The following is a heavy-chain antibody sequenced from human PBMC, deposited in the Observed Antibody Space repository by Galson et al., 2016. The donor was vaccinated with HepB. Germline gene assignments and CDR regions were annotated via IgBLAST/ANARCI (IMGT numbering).Heavy chain of an antibody. V-gene: IGHV1-3*01. D-gene: IGHD6-19*01. J-gene: IGHJ6*02. CDR2: INAGNGNT. CDR3: ARAELRWSSGLHNYYYYGMDV. CDR1: GYTFSRYG. Sequence: SVKVSCKASGYTFSRYGIHWVRQAPGQRLEWMGWINAGNGNTKYSQKFQGRVTITRDTFASTAYMELSSLRSEDTAVYYCARAELRWSSGLHNYYYYGMDVWGQGTTVTVSS.